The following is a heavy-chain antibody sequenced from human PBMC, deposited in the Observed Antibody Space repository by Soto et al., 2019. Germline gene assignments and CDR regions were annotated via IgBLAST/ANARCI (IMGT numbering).Heavy chain of an antibody. V-gene: IGHV3-21*01. J-gene: IGHJ5*02. Sequence: EVQLVESGGGLVKPGGSLRLSCAASGFSFSSNSMNWVRQAPGKGLEWVSSISSSASHINYADSVKGRFTISRDNAKKSLYLQMSSVRAEDTAVYYCARGYPGYCSGGTCYWFDPWGQGTLVTVSS. D-gene: IGHD2-15*01. CDR3: ARGYPGYCSGGTCYWFDP. CDR1: GFSFSSNS. CDR2: ISSSASHI.